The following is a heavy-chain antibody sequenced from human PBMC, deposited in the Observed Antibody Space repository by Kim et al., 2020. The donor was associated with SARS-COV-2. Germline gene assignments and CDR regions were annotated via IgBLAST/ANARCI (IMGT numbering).Heavy chain of an antibody. Sequence: GGSLRLSCAASGFTFSSYWMSWVRQAPGKGLEWVANIKQDGCAKYSVYSVKGRFTISSDNAKTLLHLQMNSMRAEDTAEYYCARGGYSDILSGFYCFWG. CDR3: ARGGYSDILSGFYCF. D-gene: IGHD3-9*01. CDR1: GFTFSSYW. V-gene: IGHV3-7*01. CDR2: IKQDGCAK. J-gene: IGHJ2*01.